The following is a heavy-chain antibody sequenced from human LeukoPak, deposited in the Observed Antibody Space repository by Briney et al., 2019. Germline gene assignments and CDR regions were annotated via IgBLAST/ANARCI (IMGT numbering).Heavy chain of an antibody. CDR2: IYYSGST. CDR1: GGSFSGYY. CDR3: AREGASLGTFDY. Sequence: SETLSLTCAVYGGSFSGYYWSWIRQPPGKGLEWIGYIYYSGSTNYNPSLKSRVTISVDTSKNQFSLKLSSVTAADTAVYYCAREGASLGTFDYWGQGTLVTVSS. J-gene: IGHJ4*02. D-gene: IGHD1-1*01. V-gene: IGHV4-59*01.